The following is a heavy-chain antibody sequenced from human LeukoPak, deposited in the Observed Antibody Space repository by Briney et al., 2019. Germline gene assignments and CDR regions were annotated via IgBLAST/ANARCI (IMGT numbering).Heavy chain of an antibody. J-gene: IGHJ4*02. D-gene: IGHD3-9*01. CDR3: ARGRYYDILTGYLDY. Sequence: SQTLSLTYTVSGGSISSGGYYWSWIRQHPGKGLEWIGYIYYSGSTYYNPSLKSRVTISVDTSKNQFSLKLSSVTAADTAVYYCARGRYYDILTGYLDYWGQGTLVTVSS. V-gene: IGHV4-31*03. CDR2: IYYSGST. CDR1: GGSISSGGYY.